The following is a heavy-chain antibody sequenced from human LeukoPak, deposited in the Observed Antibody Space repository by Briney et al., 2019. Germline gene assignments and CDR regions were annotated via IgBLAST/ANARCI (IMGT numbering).Heavy chain of an antibody. V-gene: IGHV1-8*03. Sequence: ASVTVSFKASGYTFTNYDFNWVRQAPGQGLEWMGWMNPNSGNAGYAQKFQGRVSFTRNTSITTAYMELSSLRSEDTAVYYCAREFRVDLVAHSWYLDLWGRGTLVTVSS. CDR2: MNPNSGNA. J-gene: IGHJ2*01. D-gene: IGHD3-10*01. CDR3: AREFRVDLVAHSWYLDL. CDR1: GYTFTNYD.